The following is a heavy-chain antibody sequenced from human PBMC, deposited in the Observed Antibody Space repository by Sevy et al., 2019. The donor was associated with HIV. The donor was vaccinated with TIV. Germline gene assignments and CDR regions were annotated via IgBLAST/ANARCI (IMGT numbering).Heavy chain of an antibody. CDR1: GFTFGDYA. CDR3: TRCKGAQSIFDY. CDR2: LKHKAYGGTL. D-gene: IGHD2-8*01. Sequence: GGSLRLSCTGSGFTFGDYAMSWVRQAPGKGLEWVAFLKHKAYGGTLDYAGSVKGRFGIARDDSNSIDHLQMNDLKTENPAIYYCTRCKGAQSIFDYWGQGALVTVSS. V-gene: IGHV3-49*04. J-gene: IGHJ4*02.